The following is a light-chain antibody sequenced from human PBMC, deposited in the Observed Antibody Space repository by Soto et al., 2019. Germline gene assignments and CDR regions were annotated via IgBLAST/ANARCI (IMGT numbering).Light chain of an antibody. CDR3: QQYNNWPWT. J-gene: IGKJ1*01. CDR2: DAS. CDR1: QSVSSY. Sequence: EIVLTQSPATLSLSPGERATLSCRASQSVSSYLAWYQQKPGQAPRLLIYDASNRATGIPAGFSGSGSGTDFTLTISSLQSEDFAVYYCQQYNNWPWTFGQGTKVDIK. V-gene: IGKV3-11*01.